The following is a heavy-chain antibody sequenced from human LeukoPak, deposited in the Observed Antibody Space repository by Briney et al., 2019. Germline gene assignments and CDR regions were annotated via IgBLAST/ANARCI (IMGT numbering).Heavy chain of an antibody. CDR3: VRDVSAQN. Sequence: PGGSLRLSCAASGFTVSSNYMSWVRQAPGKGLEWVSVIYSGGSTYYADSVKSRFSIYRYNSKRTMSLQMNGLRAADTAVCYCVRDVSAQNWGQGTLVTVSS. V-gene: IGHV3-53*01. CDR2: IYSGGST. J-gene: IGHJ4*02. CDR1: GFTVSSNY. D-gene: IGHD6-6*01.